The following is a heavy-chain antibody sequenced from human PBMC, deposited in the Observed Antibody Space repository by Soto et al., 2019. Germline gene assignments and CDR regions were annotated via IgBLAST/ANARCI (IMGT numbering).Heavy chain of an antibody. Sequence: KPSETLSLTCTVSGGSINTGAYYWGWIRQPPGKGLEWIANIYYSGTTFYNPSLKSRVTISVDTSKNQFSLNLTSVTAADTAAYYCARQVNSGTYDRWGQGTLVTVSS. CDR3: ARQVNSGTYDR. CDR2: IYYSGTT. J-gene: IGHJ5*02. V-gene: IGHV4-39*01. D-gene: IGHD1-26*01. CDR1: GGSINTGAYY.